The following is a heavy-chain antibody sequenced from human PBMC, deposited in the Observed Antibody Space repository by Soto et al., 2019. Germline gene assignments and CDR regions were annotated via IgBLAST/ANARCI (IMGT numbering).Heavy chain of an antibody. V-gene: IGHV1-69*12. D-gene: IGHD5-18*01. CDR1: GVTFSSYA. CDR3: ARDLDGYSYGYGLQGWFDP. J-gene: IGHJ5*02. Sequence: QVQLVQSGAEVKKPGSSVKVSCKASGVTFSSYAISWVRQAPGQGLEWMGGMIPIFGTANYAQKFQGRVTITADESTSTAYMELSSLRFEDTAVYYCARDLDGYSYGYGLQGWFDPWGQGTLVTVSS. CDR2: MIPIFGTA.